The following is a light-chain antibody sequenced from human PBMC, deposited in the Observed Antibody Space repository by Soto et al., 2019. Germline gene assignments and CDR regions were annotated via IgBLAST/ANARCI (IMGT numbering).Light chain of an antibody. CDR3: QQYGRSPLMYT. CDR2: GAS. CDR1: QSITSYF. Sequence: EIVLTQSPGTLSLSPGERATLSCRASQSITSYFLAWYQQKPDQAPRLLIYGASTRAAGIPDRFSASGSGTDFTLTITRLEPEDVAVYYCQQYGRSPLMYTFGQGTKLGVK. V-gene: IGKV3-20*01. J-gene: IGKJ2*01.